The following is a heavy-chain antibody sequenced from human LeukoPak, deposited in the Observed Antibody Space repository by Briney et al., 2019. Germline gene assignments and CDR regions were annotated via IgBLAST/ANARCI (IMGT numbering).Heavy chain of an antibody. V-gene: IGHV3-15*01. CDR3: TTGYASSWYS. CDR1: GFTFSDYY. Sequence: PGGSLRLSCAASGFTFSDYYMSWIRQAPGKGLEWVGHVRGKTHGGTTDYAAPVNGRFTISRDDSKDTLYLQMNSLQTEDTAVYFCTTGYASSWYSWGQGTLVTVSS. J-gene: IGHJ4*02. CDR2: VRGKTHGGTT. D-gene: IGHD6-13*01.